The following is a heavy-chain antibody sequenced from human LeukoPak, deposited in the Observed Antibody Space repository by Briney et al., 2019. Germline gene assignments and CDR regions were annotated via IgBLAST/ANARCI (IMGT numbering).Heavy chain of an antibody. CDR3: ARETAYGDRYNWFDP. Sequence: ASVKVSCKASGYTFTGYYMHWVRQAPGQGLEWMGWINPNSGGTNYAQKFQGRVTMTRDTSISTAYMELSRLRSDDTAVYYCARETAYGDRYNWFDPWGQGTLVTVSS. J-gene: IGHJ5*02. D-gene: IGHD4-17*01. V-gene: IGHV1-2*02. CDR1: GYTFTGYY. CDR2: INPNSGGT.